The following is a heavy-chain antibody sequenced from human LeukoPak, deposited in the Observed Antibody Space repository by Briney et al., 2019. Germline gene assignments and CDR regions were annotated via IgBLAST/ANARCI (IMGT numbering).Heavy chain of an antibody. Sequence: GGSLRLSCAASGFTFSSYAMSWVRQAPGKGLEWVSAISGSGGSTYYADSVKGRFTISRDNSKNTLYLQMNSQRAEDTAVYYCAKVGPKGDIVVVQGYYFDYWGQGTLVTVSS. D-gene: IGHD2-2*01. CDR1: GFTFSSYA. CDR2: ISGSGGST. CDR3: AKVGPKGDIVVVQGYYFDY. V-gene: IGHV3-23*01. J-gene: IGHJ4*02.